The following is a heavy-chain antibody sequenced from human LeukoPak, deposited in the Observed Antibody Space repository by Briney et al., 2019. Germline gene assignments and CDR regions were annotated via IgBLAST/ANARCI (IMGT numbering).Heavy chain of an antibody. V-gene: IGHV3-74*01. CDR1: GFTFSSCW. J-gene: IGHJ3*02. D-gene: IGHD5-24*01. CDR2: INGDGSGT. CDR3: ARDGYNLDAFDI. Sequence: PGGSLRLSCAASGFTFSSCWMHWVRQVPGKGLVWVSRINGDGSGTTYADSVKGRFTISRDNAKNTLYLQMNSLRAEDTAVFYCARDGYNLDAFDIWGQGTMVTVSS.